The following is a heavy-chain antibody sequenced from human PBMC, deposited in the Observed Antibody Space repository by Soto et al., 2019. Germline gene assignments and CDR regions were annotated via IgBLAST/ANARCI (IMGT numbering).Heavy chain of an antibody. J-gene: IGHJ4*02. CDR2: INHSGST. V-gene: IGHV4-34*01. CDR3: ARVTPYAILTGYYYFDY. CDR1: GGSFSGYY. Sequence: SETLSLTCAVYGGSFSGYYWSWIRQPPGKGLEWIGEINHSGSTNYNPSLKSRVTISVDTSKNQFSLKLSSVTAADTAVYYCARVTPYAILTGYYYFDYCGQGTMVTVYS. D-gene: IGHD3-9*01.